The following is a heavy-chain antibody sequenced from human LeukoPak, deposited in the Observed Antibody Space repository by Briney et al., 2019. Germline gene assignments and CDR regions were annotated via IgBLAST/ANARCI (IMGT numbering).Heavy chain of an antibody. D-gene: IGHD3-22*01. V-gene: IGHV4-61*02. CDR3: ARGGNYYDSSGSLDY. J-gene: IGHJ4*02. CDR2: IYSSGST. CDR1: GVSFSSGDSY. Sequence: SQTLSLTCTVSGVSFSSGDSYWSWIRQPAGKALEWIGRIYSSGSTHYSPSLESRVTISVDTSKNQFSLKLSSVTAADTAVYYCARGGNYYDSSGSLDYWGQGTLVTVSS.